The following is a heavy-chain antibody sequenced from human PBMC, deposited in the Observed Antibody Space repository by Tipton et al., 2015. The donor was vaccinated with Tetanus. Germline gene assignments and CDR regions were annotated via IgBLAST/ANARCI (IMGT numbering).Heavy chain of an antibody. CDR3: ARVLPVNRAG. Sequence: TLSLTCTVPGGSVRSGSYSWNWIRQPPGKGLEWLAYVSYSGRTNSNYSLKSRITVSQDTSKNQFSLRLTSVTAADTAVYYCARVLPVNRAGWGQGTLVTVSS. D-gene: IGHD4-17*01. CDR1: GGSVRSGSYS. CDR2: VSYSGRT. J-gene: IGHJ4*02. V-gene: IGHV4-61*01.